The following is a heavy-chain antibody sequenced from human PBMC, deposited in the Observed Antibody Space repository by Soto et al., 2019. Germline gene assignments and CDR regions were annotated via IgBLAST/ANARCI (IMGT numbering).Heavy chain of an antibody. D-gene: IGHD3-10*01. CDR2: ISPMFGAA. Sequence: QVQLVQSGAEMKKPGSSVKVSCQSSGGTFNTYAMNWVRQAPGRGPEWMGDISPMFGAANYAPKFQGRVTITADESTGTSYMQLRRLTSEDTALYFCAREVQVHAPAFVYWGQGTLVTVSS. J-gene: IGHJ4*02. V-gene: IGHV1-69*19. CDR3: AREVQVHAPAFVY. CDR1: GGTFNTYA.